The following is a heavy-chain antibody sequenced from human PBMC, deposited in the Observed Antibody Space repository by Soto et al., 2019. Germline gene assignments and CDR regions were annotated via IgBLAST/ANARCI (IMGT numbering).Heavy chain of an antibody. D-gene: IGHD2-15*01. J-gene: IGHJ6*02. V-gene: IGHV3-23*01. CDR1: GFTFSSYA. CDR3: AKVTAGGGSRTYGMDV. CDR2: ISGSGGST. Sequence: EVQLLESGGGLVQPGGSLRLSCAASGFTFSSYAMSWVRQAPGKGLEWVSAISGSGGSTYYADSVKGRFTISRDNSKNTLYLQMNSLRADDTAVYYCAKVTAGGGSRTYGMDVWGQGTTVTVSS.